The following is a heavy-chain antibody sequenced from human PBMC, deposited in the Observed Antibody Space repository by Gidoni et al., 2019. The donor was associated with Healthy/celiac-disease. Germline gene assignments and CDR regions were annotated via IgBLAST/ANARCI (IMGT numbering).Heavy chain of an antibody. V-gene: IGHV1-69*04. D-gene: IGHD4-17*01. CDR1: GGTFSSYA. CDR2: IIPILGIA. Sequence: QVLLVQSGVEVTKPGSSVKVSCKASGGTFSSYAISGGRQAPGQGLEWMGRIIPILGIANYAQKFQGRVTITADKSTSTAYMELSSLRSEDTAVYYCARDPPRGAVTREWGWFDPWGQGTLVTVSS. J-gene: IGHJ5*02. CDR3: ARDPPRGAVTREWGWFDP.